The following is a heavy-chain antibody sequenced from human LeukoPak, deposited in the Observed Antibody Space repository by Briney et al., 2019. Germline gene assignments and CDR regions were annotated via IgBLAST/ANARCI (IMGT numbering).Heavy chain of an antibody. D-gene: IGHD3-16*02. Sequence: PGGSLRLSCAASGFTFSSYSMNWVRQAPGKGLEWVSSISSSSYIYYADSVKGRFTISRDNAKNSLYLQMNSLRAEDTAVYYCARDRIMITFGGVIVPSYFDYWGQGTLVTVSS. J-gene: IGHJ4*02. CDR3: ARDRIMITFGGVIVPSYFDY. CDR2: ISSSSYI. CDR1: GFTFSSYS. V-gene: IGHV3-21*01.